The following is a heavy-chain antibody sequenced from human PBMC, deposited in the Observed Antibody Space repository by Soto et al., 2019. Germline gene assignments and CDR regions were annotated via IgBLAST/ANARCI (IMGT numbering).Heavy chain of an antibody. CDR3: GRGSVVAPTLFDY. CDR1: GGSISRGGYY. CDR2: IYYSGST. D-gene: IGHD2-15*01. V-gene: IGHV4-31*03. J-gene: IGHJ4*02. Sequence: PSETLSLTCTVSGGSISRGGYYWSWIRQHPGKGLEWIGYIYYSGSTYYNPSLKSRFTISVDTSKNQFSLKLSSVTAADTAVYYWGRGSVVAPTLFDYWGQGTLVTASS.